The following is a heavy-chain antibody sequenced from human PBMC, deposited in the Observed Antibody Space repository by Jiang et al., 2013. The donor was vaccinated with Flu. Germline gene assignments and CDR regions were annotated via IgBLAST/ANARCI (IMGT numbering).Heavy chain of an antibody. CDR3: ARVPLWFGELPHYFDY. D-gene: IGHD3-10*01. CDR2: INHSGST. V-gene: IGHV4-34*01. CDR1: GGSFSGYY. Sequence: LLKPSETLSLTCAVYGGSFSGYYWSWIRQPPGKGLEWIGEINHSGSTNYNPSLKSRVTISVDTSKNQFSLKLSSVTAADTAVYYCARVPLWFGELPHYFDYWGQGTLVTVSS. J-gene: IGHJ4*02.